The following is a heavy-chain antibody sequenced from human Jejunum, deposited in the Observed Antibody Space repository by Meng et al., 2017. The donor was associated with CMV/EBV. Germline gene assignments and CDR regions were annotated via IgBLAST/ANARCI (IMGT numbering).Heavy chain of an antibody. D-gene: IGHD6-13*01. V-gene: IGHV3-74*01. CDR2: INSDGTST. CDR1: GFTFSSNW. J-gene: IGHJ5*02. CDR3: VRVEEQLS. Sequence: EVQLGESGGGLVQPGGSRRLSCAASGFTFSSNWMHWVRQAPGKGLVWVSHINSDGTSTNYADSVKGRFTISRDNAKNTLYLQMSSLTAADTAVYYCVRVEEQLSWGQGSLVTVSS.